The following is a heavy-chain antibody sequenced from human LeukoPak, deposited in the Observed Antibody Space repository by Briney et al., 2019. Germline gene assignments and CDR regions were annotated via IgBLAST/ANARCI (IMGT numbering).Heavy chain of an antibody. V-gene: IGHV1-69*05. CDR1: GGTFSSYA. Sequence: SVKVSCKASGGTFSSYAISWVRQAPGQGLEWMGGIIPIFGTANYAQKFQGRVTITTDESTSTAYMELSGLRSEDTAVYYCARGPPTYDFWSGYPFDYWGQGTLVTVSS. CDR3: ARGPPTYDFWSGYPFDY. D-gene: IGHD3-3*01. J-gene: IGHJ4*02. CDR2: IIPIFGTA.